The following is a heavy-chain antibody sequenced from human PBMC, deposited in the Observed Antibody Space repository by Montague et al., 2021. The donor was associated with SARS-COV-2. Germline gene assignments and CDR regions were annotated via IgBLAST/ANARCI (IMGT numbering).Heavy chain of an antibody. CDR1: GGSISSYY. CDR3: ARHSGGSEVAGLDY. V-gene: IGHV4-59*05. D-gene: IGHD6-19*01. CDR2: FYFGGKF. Sequence: SETLSLTCTVSGGSISSYYWSWIRQPPGKGLEWIGGFYFGGKFLYNSSLESRVTISVGTSKNQFSLQLSSVAASDTAVYYCARHSGGSEVAGLDYWGQGILVTVSS. J-gene: IGHJ4*02.